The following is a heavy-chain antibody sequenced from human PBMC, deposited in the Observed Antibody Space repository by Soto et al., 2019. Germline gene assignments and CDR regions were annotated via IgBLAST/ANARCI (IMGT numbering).Heavy chain of an antibody. D-gene: IGHD3-10*01. Sequence: GGSLRLSCAASGFTFSSYAMHWVRQAPGKGLEWVSSIISSGSATYYADSVRGRFTISRDNAKNSLYLQMNSLRAEDTAVYYCARGGSVSRRVEYWGQGTVVTVSS. CDR3: ARGGSVSRRVEY. J-gene: IGHJ4*02. CDR1: GFTFSSYA. V-gene: IGHV3-21*01. CDR2: IISSGSAT.